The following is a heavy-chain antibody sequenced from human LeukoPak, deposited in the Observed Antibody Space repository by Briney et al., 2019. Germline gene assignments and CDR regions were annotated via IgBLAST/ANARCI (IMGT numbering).Heavy chain of an antibody. CDR1: GYTFTGYY. D-gene: IGHD3-3*01. Sequence: GASVKVSCKASGYTFTGYYMHWVRQAPGQGLEWMGWINPNSGGTNYAQRFQGRVTMTRDTSISTAYMELSRLRSDDTAVYYCARASVLNYDFWSGYSGQGGYFDYWGQGTLVTVSS. CDR3: ARASVLNYDFWSGYSGQGGYFDY. J-gene: IGHJ4*02. V-gene: IGHV1-2*02. CDR2: INPNSGGT.